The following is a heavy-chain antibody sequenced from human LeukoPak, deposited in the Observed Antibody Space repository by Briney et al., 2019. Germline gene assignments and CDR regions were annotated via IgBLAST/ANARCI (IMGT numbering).Heavy chain of an antibody. Sequence: ASVKVSCKASGYTFTGYYMHWVRQAPGQGLEWMGWINPNSGGTDYAQKFQGRVTMTRDTSISTAYMELSRLRSDDTAVYYCARDKGSGYYSLYYFGYWGQGTLVTVSP. J-gene: IGHJ4*02. CDR1: GYTFTGYY. CDR3: ARDKGSGYYSLYYFGY. D-gene: IGHD3-22*01. V-gene: IGHV1-2*02. CDR2: INPNSGGT.